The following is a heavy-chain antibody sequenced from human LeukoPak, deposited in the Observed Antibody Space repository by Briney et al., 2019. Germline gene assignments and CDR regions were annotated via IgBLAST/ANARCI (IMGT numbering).Heavy chain of an antibody. J-gene: IGHJ4*02. V-gene: IGHV4-59*04. CDR1: GGSISSYY. CDR3: ASLPGIAVATDY. D-gene: IGHD6-19*01. CDR2: IYYSGST. Sequence: SETLSLTCTVSGGSISSYYWSWIRQPPGKGLEWIGYIYYSGSTYYNPSLKSRVTISVDTSKNQFSLKLSSVTAADTAVYYCASLPGIAVATDYWGQGTLVTVSS.